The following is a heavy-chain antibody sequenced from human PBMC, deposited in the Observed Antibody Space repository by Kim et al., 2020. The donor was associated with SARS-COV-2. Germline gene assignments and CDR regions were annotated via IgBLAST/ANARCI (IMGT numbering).Heavy chain of an antibody. CDR3: ARVLYSSGWYPQWAFDI. CDR2: ISSSSSYI. Sequence: GGSLRLSCAASGFTFSSYSMNWVRQAPGKGLEWVSSISSSSSYIYYADSVKGRFTISRDNAKNSLYLQMNSLRAEDTAVYYCARVLYSSGWYPQWAFDIWGQGTMVTVSS. J-gene: IGHJ3*02. V-gene: IGHV3-21*01. CDR1: GFTFSSYS. D-gene: IGHD6-19*01.